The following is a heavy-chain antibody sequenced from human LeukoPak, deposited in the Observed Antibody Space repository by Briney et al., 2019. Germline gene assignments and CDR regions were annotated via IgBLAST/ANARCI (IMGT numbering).Heavy chain of an antibody. CDR3: AKRGVVIRAVIIVGFHKEAYYFDY. Sequence: GGSLRPSWAVSGITLSNYGMGWVRQAPGKGLEWVAGISDGGGSRNYADSVKGRFTISRDNPKNTLYLQMNSLRAEDTAVYFCAKRGVVIRAVIIVGFHKEAYYFDYWGQGALVTVSS. D-gene: IGHD3-10*01. CDR2: ISDGGGSR. V-gene: IGHV3-23*01. CDR1: GITLSNYG. J-gene: IGHJ4*02.